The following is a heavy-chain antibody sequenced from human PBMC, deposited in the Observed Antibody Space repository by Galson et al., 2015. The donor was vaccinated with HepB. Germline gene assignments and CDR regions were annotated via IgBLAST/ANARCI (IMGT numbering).Heavy chain of an antibody. J-gene: IGHJ5*02. CDR3: VKDVGRDLFGPGA. CDR1: GFTFRIYG. CDR2: IDGSGDRT. V-gene: IGHV3-23*01. Sequence: SLRLSCAASGFTFRIYGMSWVRQAPGKGLEWVSGIDGSGDRTEYADSVQGRFIVSRDNSKNTLYLQISGLRVEDTAKYYCVKDVGRDLFGPGAWGQGTLVTVPS. D-gene: IGHD3-10*01.